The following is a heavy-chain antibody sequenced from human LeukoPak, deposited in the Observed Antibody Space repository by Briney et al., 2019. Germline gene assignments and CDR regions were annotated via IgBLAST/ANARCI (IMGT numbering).Heavy chain of an antibody. D-gene: IGHD5-24*01. CDR2: ISGSGGST. J-gene: IGHJ6*02. V-gene: IGHV3-23*01. CDR1: GFTLSSYA. Sequence: GASLRLSSAASGFTLSSYAMSWVRHAPGKGLEWVSDISGSGGSTYYADSVKGRFTISRDNSKNTLYLQMNSLRAEDTAVYYCAKSLGRWLPYGMDVWGQGTTVTVSS. CDR3: AKSLGRWLPYGMDV.